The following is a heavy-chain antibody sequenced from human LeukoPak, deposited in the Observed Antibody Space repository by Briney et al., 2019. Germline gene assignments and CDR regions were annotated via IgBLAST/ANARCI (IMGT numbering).Heavy chain of an antibody. V-gene: IGHV4-4*07. J-gene: IGHJ5*02. Sequence: KPAETLSLTCAVSGGSISSYYWSWIRQPAGKGLEWIGRMYISGSTNYNPSLKSRITMSVDTSKNHFSLKLRSVAAADTAVYYCARDNGWFDPWGQGTLVTVSS. CDR1: GGSISSYY. CDR3: ARDNGWFDP. CDR2: MYISGST.